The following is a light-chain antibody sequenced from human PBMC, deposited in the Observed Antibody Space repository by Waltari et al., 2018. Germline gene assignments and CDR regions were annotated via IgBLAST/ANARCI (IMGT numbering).Light chain of an antibody. CDR3: QETRTFPPT. CDR1: QGISTW. V-gene: IGKV1-12*01. Sequence: DILMTQSPSSVSASVGERVTITCRASQGISTWLAWYQQKPGNAPVLLIYGASKLHSGVPSRFSGSGYGTEFTLTISALQPEDFAIYFCQETRTFPPTVGPGTKVEI. CDR2: GAS. J-gene: IGKJ1*01.